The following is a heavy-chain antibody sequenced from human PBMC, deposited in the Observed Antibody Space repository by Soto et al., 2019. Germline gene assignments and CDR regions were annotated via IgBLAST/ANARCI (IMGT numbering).Heavy chain of an antibody. CDR1: GFSFSGYT. D-gene: IGHD3-9*01. V-gene: IGHV3-23*01. CDR2: INGGGGTT. Sequence: EVQLLESGGHLIQPGESLRLSCAASGFSFSGYTMNWVRQAQGKGLEWISGINGGGGTTYYADSVKGRFTISRDDSKNILYLQMNSPRAEDTAIYHCAKDRHPDGIWTFDYWGRGTLVTVSS. CDR3: AKDRHPDGIWTFDY. J-gene: IGHJ4*02.